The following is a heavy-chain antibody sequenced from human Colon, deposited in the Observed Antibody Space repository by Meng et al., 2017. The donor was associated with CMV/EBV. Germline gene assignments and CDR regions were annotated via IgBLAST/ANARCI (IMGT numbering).Heavy chain of an antibody. CDR1: GFTFSSYW. CDR2: IKQDGSET. Sequence: GGSLRLSCVVSGFTFSSYWMSWLRQAPGKGLEWVANIKQDGSETYYVDSVKGRFTVSRDNAKSSLYLQMNSLRAEDTAVYYCARIHYDSWSGFYRDYWGQGALVTVSS. J-gene: IGHJ4*02. CDR3: ARIHYDSWSGFYRDY. V-gene: IGHV3-7*01. D-gene: IGHD3-3*01.